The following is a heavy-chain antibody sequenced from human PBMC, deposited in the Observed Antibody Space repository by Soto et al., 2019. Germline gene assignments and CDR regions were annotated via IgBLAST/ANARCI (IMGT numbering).Heavy chain of an antibody. CDR1: GGSISSSSYY. D-gene: IGHD3-16*01. V-gene: IGHV4-39*01. CDR2: IYYSGST. CDR3: ARHFRRDRGGGGYDGGASPRAFDI. Sequence: SETLSLTCTVSGGSISSSSYYWGWIRQPPGKGLEWIGSIYYSGSTYYNPSLKSRVTISVDTSKNQFSLKLSSVTAADTAVYYCARHFRRDRGGGGYDGGASPRAFDIWGQGTMVTVSS. J-gene: IGHJ3*02.